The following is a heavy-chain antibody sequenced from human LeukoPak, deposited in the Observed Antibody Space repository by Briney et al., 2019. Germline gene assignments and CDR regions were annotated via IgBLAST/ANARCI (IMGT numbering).Heavy chain of an antibody. J-gene: IGHJ4*02. V-gene: IGHV4-59*01. CDR1: GGSISSYY. CDR2: IYYGGST. Sequence: PSETLSLTCTVSGGSISSYYWSWVRQPPGKGLEWAGYIYYGGSTSFNPSPERRVTISVDTTKNQFSLRLSCVTAADTAVYYCARGFWRDYDMLTGYFLWGQGTLVTVSS. CDR3: ARGFWRDYDMLTGYFL. D-gene: IGHD3-9*01.